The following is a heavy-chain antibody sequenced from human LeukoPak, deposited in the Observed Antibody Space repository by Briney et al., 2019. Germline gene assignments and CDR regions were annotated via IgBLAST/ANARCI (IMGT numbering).Heavy chain of an antibody. V-gene: IGHV3-23*01. CDR3: AKFLPTHIVVANYYFDY. CDR1: GFTFSSYA. J-gene: IGHJ4*02. Sequence: GGYLRLSCAASGFTFSSYAMSWVRQAPGKGLKWVSAISGSGGSTDYADSVKDRITISRDNSKNTLYLQMNSLRGEDTAVYYCAKFLPTHIVVANYYFDYWGQGTLVTVSS. CDR2: ISGSGGST. D-gene: IGHD2-21*01.